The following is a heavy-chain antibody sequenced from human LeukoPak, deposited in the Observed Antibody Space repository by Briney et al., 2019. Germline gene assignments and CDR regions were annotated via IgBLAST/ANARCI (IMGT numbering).Heavy chain of an antibody. CDR1: GFTFSSCA. J-gene: IGHJ4*02. CDR2: ISGSGGST. V-gene: IGHV3-23*01. CDR3: AKMDYYDSSGYPPVDY. Sequence: GGSLRLSCAASGFTFSSCAMSWVRQAPGKGLEWVSAISGSGGSTYYADSVKGRFTISRDNSKNTLYLQMNSLRAEDTAVYYCAKMDYYDSSGYPPVDYWGQGTLVTVSS. D-gene: IGHD3-22*01.